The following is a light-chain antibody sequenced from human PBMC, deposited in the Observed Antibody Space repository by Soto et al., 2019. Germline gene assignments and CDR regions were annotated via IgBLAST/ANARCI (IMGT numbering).Light chain of an antibody. CDR3: QQYNSYAKT. V-gene: IGKV1-5*03. J-gene: IGKJ1*01. CDR2: KAS. Sequence: DIQMTQSPSTLSASVGDRVTITCRASQSISSWLAWYQQKPGKAPNLLIYKASTLESGVPSRFTGSGSGTEFTLTISSLQPDDFATYYCQQYNSYAKTFAQGTKVDIK. CDR1: QSISSW.